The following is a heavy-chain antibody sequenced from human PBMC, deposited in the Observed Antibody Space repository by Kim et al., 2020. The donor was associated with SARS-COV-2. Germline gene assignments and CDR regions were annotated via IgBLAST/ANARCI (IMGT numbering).Heavy chain of an antibody. V-gene: IGHV4-30-4*01. CDR2: IHYSGTT. CDR1: GGSINSGDYY. CDR3: ARARALLVFDI. Sequence: SETLSLTCTVSGGSINSGDYYWSWIRQPPGKGLEWIGYIHYSGTTYYNPSLKSRVTISEDTSKNQFSLKLSSVTAADTAVYYCARARALLVFDIWGQGTMVTVSS. J-gene: IGHJ3*02.